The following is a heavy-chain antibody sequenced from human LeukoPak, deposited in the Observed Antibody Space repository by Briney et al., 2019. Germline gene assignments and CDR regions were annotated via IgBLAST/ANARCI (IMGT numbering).Heavy chain of an antibody. Sequence: PSETLSLTCTVSGGSTSSYYWSSIRQPPGKGLEWIGYIYCRGSTNYNSYLKSRVTISVDTSQNQFSLKLSSVTAADTAVYYCARHHQRFRSGYDYFRFDPWGQGTLVTVSS. V-gene: IGHV4-59*08. CDR3: ARHHQRFRSGYDYFRFDP. CDR1: GGSTSSYY. CDR2: IYCRGST. D-gene: IGHD5-12*01. J-gene: IGHJ5*02.